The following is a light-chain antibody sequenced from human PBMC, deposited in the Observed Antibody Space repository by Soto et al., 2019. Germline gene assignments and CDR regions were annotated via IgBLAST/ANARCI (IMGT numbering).Light chain of an antibody. J-gene: IGLJ1*01. CDR3: QSYDSSLSGPRV. Sequence: QSVLTQPPSVSGAPGQRVTISCTGSSSNIGAGYDVHWYQQLPGTAPKLLIYGNSNRPSGVPDRFSGSKSGTSASLAITGLHAEDQADYYCQSYDSSLSGPRVFGTGTKLTVL. CDR1: SSNIGAGYD. CDR2: GNS. V-gene: IGLV1-40*01.